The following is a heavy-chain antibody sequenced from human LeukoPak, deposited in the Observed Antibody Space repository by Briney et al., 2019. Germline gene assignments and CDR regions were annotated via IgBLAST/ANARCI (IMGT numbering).Heavy chain of an antibody. J-gene: IGHJ4*02. V-gene: IGHV3-48*01. CDR2: ISSSSSTI. Sequence: GGSLRLSCAASGFTFSSYSMNWVRQAPGKGLEWVSYISSSSSTIYYADSAKGRFTISRDNAKNSLYLQMNSLRAEDTAVYYCARTWMYSNYFRGQGTLVTVSS. CDR3: ARTWMYSNYF. D-gene: IGHD4-11*01. CDR1: GFTFSSYS.